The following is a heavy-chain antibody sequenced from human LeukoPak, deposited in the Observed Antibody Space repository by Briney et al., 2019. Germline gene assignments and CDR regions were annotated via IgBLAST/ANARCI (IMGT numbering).Heavy chain of an antibody. CDR2: IYSGGTT. CDR3: AKEAVRAFDI. CDR1: GFTVSNNY. D-gene: IGHD3-10*01. J-gene: IGHJ3*02. Sequence: GGSLRLSCAASGFTVSNNYMNWVRQAPGKGLEWVSLIYSGGTTYYADSVKGRFTISRDNSKNTPYLQMNSLRAEDTAVYYCAKEAVRAFDIWGQGTMVTVSS. V-gene: IGHV3-53*01.